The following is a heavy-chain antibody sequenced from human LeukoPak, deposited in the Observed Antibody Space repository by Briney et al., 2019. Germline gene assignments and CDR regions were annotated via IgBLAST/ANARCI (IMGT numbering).Heavy chain of an antibody. CDR2: IYYSGST. V-gene: IGHV4-39*01. J-gene: IGHJ6*03. CDR1: GGSISSRSYY. D-gene: IGHD5-24*01. CDR3: ARVPSITVRDGYNEVLSYYYMDV. Sequence: LETLSLTCTVSGGSISSRSYYWGWIRQPPGKGLEWIGIIYYSGSTYSNPSLRSRVTISVDTSKNQFSLKLSSVTAADTAVYYCARVPSITVRDGYNEVLSYYYMDVWGKGTTVTVSS.